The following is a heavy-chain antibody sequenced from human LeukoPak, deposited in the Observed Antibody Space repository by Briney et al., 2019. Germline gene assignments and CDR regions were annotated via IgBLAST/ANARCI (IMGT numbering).Heavy chain of an antibody. J-gene: IGHJ4*02. CDR2: ISSSSIYT. V-gene: IGHV3-11*06. Sequence: GGSLRLSCAASGFTFSGYYMTWIRQAPGKGLEWVSYISSSSIYTNYADSVKGRFTISRDNTKNSLYLQMNTLRAEDTAVYYCARDGDGRYGEDYFDYWGQGTLVTVSS. D-gene: IGHD7-27*01. CDR3: ARDGDGRYGEDYFDY. CDR1: GFTFSGYY.